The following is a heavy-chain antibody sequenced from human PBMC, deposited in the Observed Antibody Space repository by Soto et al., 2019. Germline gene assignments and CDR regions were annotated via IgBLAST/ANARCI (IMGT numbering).Heavy chain of an antibody. J-gene: IGHJ4*02. D-gene: IGHD1-26*01. Sequence: QVQLVQSGPEVKKPGASAKVSCKTSGYIFSNFGISWMRQVPGQGLEWMGWISAYNGNTNYAQKFQDRVTLTTDTSTNTAYMELRSRRSDDTAVYYCARASGGGVGTTSYWGQGTLVTVSS. CDR2: ISAYNGNT. CDR3: ARASGGGVGTTSY. V-gene: IGHV1-18*01. CDR1: GYIFSNFG.